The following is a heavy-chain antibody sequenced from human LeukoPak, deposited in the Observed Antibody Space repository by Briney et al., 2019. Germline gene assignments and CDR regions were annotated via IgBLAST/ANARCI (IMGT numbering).Heavy chain of an antibody. CDR3: ASGLMGPAVDY. CDR1: GFTFSDYY. Sequence: GGSLRLSCAASGFTFSDYYMSWVRQAPGKGLEWVSAISGSGGSTYYADSVKGRFTISRDNSKNTLYLQMNSLRAEDTAVYYCASGLMGPAVDYWGQGTLVTVSS. J-gene: IGHJ4*02. V-gene: IGHV3-23*01. D-gene: IGHD2-2*01. CDR2: ISGSGGST.